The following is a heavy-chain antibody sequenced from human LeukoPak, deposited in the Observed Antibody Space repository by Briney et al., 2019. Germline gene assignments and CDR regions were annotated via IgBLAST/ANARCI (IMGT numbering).Heavy chain of an antibody. J-gene: IGHJ3*02. V-gene: IGHV4-59*08. Sequence: SETLSLTCTVSGGSISSYYWSWIRQPPRKGLEWIGYIYYSGSTNYNPSLKSRVTISVDTSKNQFSLKLSSVTAADTAVYYCARRSYGVAFDIWGQGTMVTVSS. CDR3: ARRSYGVAFDI. CDR1: GGSISSYY. CDR2: IYYSGST. D-gene: IGHD4-17*01.